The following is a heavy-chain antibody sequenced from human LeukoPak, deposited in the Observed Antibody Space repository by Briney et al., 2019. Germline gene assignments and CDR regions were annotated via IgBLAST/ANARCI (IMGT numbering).Heavy chain of an antibody. CDR3: ARGRVVPATRLDY. CDR1: GFTFSKYE. D-gene: IGHD2-15*01. J-gene: IGHJ4*02. Sequence: PGGSLRLSCVGSGFTFSKYEMHWVRQAPGKGLEWLAVISFDAKHKYYGDSVKGRFTISRDNSNNTLYLQMSGLTSEDTALYYCARGRVVPATRLDYWGRGTLVTVSS. V-gene: IGHV3-30*04. CDR2: ISFDAKHK.